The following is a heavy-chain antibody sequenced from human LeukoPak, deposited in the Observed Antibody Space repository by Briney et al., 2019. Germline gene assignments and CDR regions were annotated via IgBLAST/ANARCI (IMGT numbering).Heavy chain of an antibody. D-gene: IGHD2-21*02. CDR1: GFTFDDYA. J-gene: IGHJ4*02. V-gene: IGHV3-9*01. CDR2: ISWNSGSI. CDR3: AKAGSPGLGGDTGPDY. Sequence: TGGSLRLSRAASGFTFDDYAMHWVRQAPGKGLEWVSGISWNSGSIGYADSVKGRFTISRDNAKNSLYLQMNSLRAEDTALYYCAKAGSPGLGGDTGPDYWGQETLVTVSS.